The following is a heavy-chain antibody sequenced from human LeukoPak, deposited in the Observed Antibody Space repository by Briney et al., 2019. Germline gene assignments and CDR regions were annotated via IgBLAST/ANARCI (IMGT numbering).Heavy chain of an antibody. V-gene: IGHV1-2*02. J-gene: IGHJ4*02. D-gene: IGHD6-19*01. Sequence: ASVKVSCETSGYSFTDYYMHWVRQAPGQGLEWMGWINPNSGRTSSAQKFQGRVTMTRDPSITTVYMELSRLRSDDTAVYYCARGSSGWRSDFDYWGQGTLVTVSS. CDR1: GYSFTDYY. CDR2: INPNSGRT. CDR3: ARGSSGWRSDFDY.